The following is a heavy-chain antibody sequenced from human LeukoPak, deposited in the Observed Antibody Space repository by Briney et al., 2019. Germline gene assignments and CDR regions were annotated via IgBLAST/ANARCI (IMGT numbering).Heavy chain of an antibody. CDR2: IWYDGNNK. Sequence: PGRSLRLSCAASGFTFSSYGMHWVRQAPGKGLEWVALIWYDGNNKYCADTVKGRFTISRDNSKNTLYLQMNSLRAEDTALYYCARQYCSGGDCYFFDWGQGTLVTVSS. V-gene: IGHV3-33*01. J-gene: IGHJ4*02. D-gene: IGHD2-15*01. CDR3: ARQYCSGGDCYFFD. CDR1: GFTFSSYG.